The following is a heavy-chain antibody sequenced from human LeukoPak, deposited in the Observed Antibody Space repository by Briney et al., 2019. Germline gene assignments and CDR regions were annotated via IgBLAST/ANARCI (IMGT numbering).Heavy chain of an antibody. Sequence: PSETLSLTCTVSGGSISSYYWIWIRQPPGKGLEWIGYIYYSGSTNYNPSLKSRVTISVDTSKNQFSLKLSSVTSADTAVYYCARWSGGDFDYWGQGTLVTVSS. V-gene: IGHV4-59*01. D-gene: IGHD1-26*01. CDR3: ARWSGGDFDY. CDR2: IYYSGST. J-gene: IGHJ4*02. CDR1: GGSISSYY.